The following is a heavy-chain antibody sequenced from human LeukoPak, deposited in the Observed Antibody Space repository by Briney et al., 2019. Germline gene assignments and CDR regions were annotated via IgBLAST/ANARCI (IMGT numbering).Heavy chain of an antibody. D-gene: IGHD3-10*01. Sequence: GGSLRLSCAASGFTFGSYAMNWVRQAPGKGLEWVSVISNSGVRTYYADSVKGRFTISRDNSKNTLYLQMNSLRVEDTAVYYCVRGNLRGGHYFDYWGQGTLVTVSS. CDR3: VRGNLRGGHYFDY. CDR1: GFTFGSYA. J-gene: IGHJ4*02. V-gene: IGHV3-23*01. CDR2: ISNSGVRT.